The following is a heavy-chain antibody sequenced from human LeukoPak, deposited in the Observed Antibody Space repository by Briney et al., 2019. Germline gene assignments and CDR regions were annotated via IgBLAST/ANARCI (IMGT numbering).Heavy chain of an antibody. CDR2: ISYDGGNK. V-gene: IGHV3-30*03. J-gene: IGHJ4*02. Sequence: GGSLRLSCAASGFTFSSYDMHWVRQAPGKGLEWVALISYDGGNKYYADSVKGRFTISRDNSKNTLYLQMNSLRPEDTALYYCASRNSSGWNYFDYWGQGTLVTVSS. CDR3: ASRNSSGWNYFDY. CDR1: GFTFSSYD. D-gene: IGHD6-19*01.